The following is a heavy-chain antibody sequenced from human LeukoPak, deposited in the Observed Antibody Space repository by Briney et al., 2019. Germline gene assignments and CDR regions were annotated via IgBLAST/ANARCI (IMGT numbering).Heavy chain of an antibody. Sequence: GGSLRLSCEVSGFTVSSNYMSWVRQAPGKGLEWVSVIYSGGGTYYADSVKGKFTMSRDNSKNTLYLQMNSLRAEDTAVYYCAGGPPYSSSWYFFDYWGQGTLVTVSS. J-gene: IGHJ4*02. CDR1: GFTVSSNY. D-gene: IGHD6-13*01. CDR3: AGGPPYSSSWYFFDY. V-gene: IGHV3-66*01. CDR2: IYSGGGT.